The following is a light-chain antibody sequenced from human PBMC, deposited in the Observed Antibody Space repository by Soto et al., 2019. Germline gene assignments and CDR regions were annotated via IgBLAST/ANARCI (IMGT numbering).Light chain of an antibody. Sequence: DIVMTQSPASLSLSPGERATLSCRASQSVSSSLAWYQQKPGQAPRVLIYGASTRATGIPARFSGSGSGTEFTLTISSLQSEDFAVYYCQQYHKWPPYTFGQGTKLEIK. V-gene: IGKV3-15*01. CDR2: GAS. CDR1: QSVSSS. CDR3: QQYHKWPPYT. J-gene: IGKJ2*01.